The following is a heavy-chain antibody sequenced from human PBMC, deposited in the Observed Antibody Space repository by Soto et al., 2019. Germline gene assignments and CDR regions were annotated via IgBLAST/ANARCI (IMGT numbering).Heavy chain of an antibody. Sequence: PGGSLRLSCAASGFTFSGSAMHWVRQASGKGLEWVGRIRSKANSYATTYAASVKGRFTISRDDSKNTAYLQMNSLKTEDTAVYYCTTPYNWNPWNYMDVWGKGTTVTVSS. J-gene: IGHJ6*03. CDR3: TTPYNWNPWNYMDV. CDR1: GFTFSGSA. V-gene: IGHV3-73*01. CDR2: IRSKANSYAT. D-gene: IGHD1-20*01.